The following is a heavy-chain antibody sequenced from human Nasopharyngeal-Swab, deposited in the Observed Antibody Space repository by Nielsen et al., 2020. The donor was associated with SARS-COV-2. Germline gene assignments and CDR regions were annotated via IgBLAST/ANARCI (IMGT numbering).Heavy chain of an antibody. CDR1: GGTFSSYA. D-gene: IGHD6-19*01. Sequence: SVKVSCKASGGTFSSYAISWVRQAPGQGLEWMGGIIPIFGTANYAQKFQGRVMITADESTSTAYMELSSLRSEDTAVYYCARGTSIAVPGPPYYYGMDVWGQGTTVTVSS. CDR2: IIPIFGTA. CDR3: ARGTSIAVPGPPYYYGMDV. J-gene: IGHJ6*02. V-gene: IGHV1-69*13.